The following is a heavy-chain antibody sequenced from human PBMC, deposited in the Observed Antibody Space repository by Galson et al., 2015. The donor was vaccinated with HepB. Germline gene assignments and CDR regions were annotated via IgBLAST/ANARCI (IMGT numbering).Heavy chain of an antibody. D-gene: IGHD3-16*02. Sequence: SLRLSCAASGFTFTSYAIHWVRQAPGRGLQWVSAISVGDGGPHYIDSVKGRFTISRDDSKDTVYLVMNNLRAEDTAIYYCTRERGAGVIRDDALDIWGQGTLVTVSS. CDR2: ISVGDGGP. CDR3: TRERGAGVIRDDALDI. J-gene: IGHJ3*02. CDR1: GFTFTSYA. V-gene: IGHV3-23*01.